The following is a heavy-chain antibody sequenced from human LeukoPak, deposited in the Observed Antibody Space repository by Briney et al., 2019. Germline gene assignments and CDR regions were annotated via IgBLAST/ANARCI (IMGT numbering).Heavy chain of an antibody. Sequence: ASVKVSCKSSGYTFTSYGIIWVRQAPGQGLEWMGWISAYNGNTNYAQKLQGRVTMTTDTSTSTAYMELRSLRSDDTAVYYCATHVAAAGTYYYYGMDVRGQGTTVTVSS. CDR1: GYTFTSYG. CDR3: ATHVAAAGTYYYYGMDV. D-gene: IGHD6-13*01. J-gene: IGHJ6*02. CDR2: ISAYNGNT. V-gene: IGHV1-18*01.